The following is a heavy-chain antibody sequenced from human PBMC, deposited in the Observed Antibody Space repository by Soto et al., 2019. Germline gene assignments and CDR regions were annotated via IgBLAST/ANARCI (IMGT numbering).Heavy chain of an antibody. CDR2: ISYDGSNK. CDR1: GFTFSSYA. J-gene: IGHJ4*02. Sequence: QVQLVESGGGVVQPGRSLRLSCAASGFTFSSYAMHWVRQAPGKGLEWVAVISYDGSNKYCADSVKGRFTISRDNSKNPLYLQMNSLRAEDTAVYYCARDAVYYGSGSYFDYWGQGTLVTVSS. CDR3: ARDAVYYGSGSYFDY. V-gene: IGHV3-30-3*01. D-gene: IGHD3-10*01.